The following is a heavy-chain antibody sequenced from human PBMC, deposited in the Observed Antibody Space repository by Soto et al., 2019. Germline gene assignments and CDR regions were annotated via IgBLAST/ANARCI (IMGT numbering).Heavy chain of an antibody. D-gene: IGHD3-16*01. V-gene: IGHV3-66*01. CDR3: ARGRGSTGYLGREHYFDY. J-gene: IGHJ4*02. CDR2: IDIGGNT. Sequence: EVQMVESGGGVVQPGGSLRLSCAASGFSVTNNYMNWVRQAPGKGLEWVSIIDIGGNTYYADSVKDRFTISRDDSKNTLYLQRDSLRPEDTVVYFCARGRGSTGYLGREHYFDYWGQGTLVTVSP. CDR1: GFSVTNNY.